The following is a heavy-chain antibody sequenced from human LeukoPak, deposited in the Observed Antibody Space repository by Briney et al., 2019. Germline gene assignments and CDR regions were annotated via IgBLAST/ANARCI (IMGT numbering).Heavy chain of an antibody. V-gene: IGHV4-39*07. CDR1: GGSISSSSYY. CDR3: ARERGGGYSSGWYDY. D-gene: IGHD6-19*01. J-gene: IGHJ4*02. CDR2: IYYSGST. Sequence: PSETLSLTCTVSGGSISSSSYYWGWIRQPPGTGLEWIGSIYYSGSTYYNPSLKSRVTISVDTSKNQFSLKLSSVTAADTAVYYCARERGGGYSSGWYDYWGQGTLVTVSS.